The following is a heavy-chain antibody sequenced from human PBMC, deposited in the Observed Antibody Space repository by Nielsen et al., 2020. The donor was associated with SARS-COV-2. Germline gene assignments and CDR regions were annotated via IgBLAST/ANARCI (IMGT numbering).Heavy chain of an antibody. CDR3: ARDLNWNYVGLGAN. V-gene: IGHV3-43*01. CDR1: GFTFDDYT. CDR2: ISWDGGST. D-gene: IGHD1-7*01. Sequence: GGSLRLSCAASGFTFDDYTMHWVRQAPGKGLEWVSLISWDGGSTYYADSVKGRFTISRDNAKNSLYLQMNSLRAEDTALYHCARDLNWNYVGLGANWGQGTLVTVSS. J-gene: IGHJ4*02.